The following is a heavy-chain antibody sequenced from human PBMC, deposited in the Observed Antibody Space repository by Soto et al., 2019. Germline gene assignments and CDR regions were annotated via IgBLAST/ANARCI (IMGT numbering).Heavy chain of an antibody. CDR2: IRSKANSYAT. CDR3: TSETRGYYYDSSGYPGRDY. J-gene: IGHJ4*02. Sequence: GGSLRLSCAASGFTFSGSAMHWVRQASGKGLEWVGRIRSKANSYATAYAASVKGRFTISRDDSKNTAYLQMNSLKTEDTAVYYCTSETRGYYYDSSGYPGRDYWGQGTLVTVSS. CDR1: GFTFSGSA. V-gene: IGHV3-73*01. D-gene: IGHD3-22*01.